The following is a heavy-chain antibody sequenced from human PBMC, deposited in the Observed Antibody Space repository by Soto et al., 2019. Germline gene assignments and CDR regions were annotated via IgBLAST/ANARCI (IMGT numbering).Heavy chain of an antibody. V-gene: IGHV5-10-1*01. CDR3: ARRAIVVVPAATRGPYYYGMDV. D-gene: IGHD2-2*01. J-gene: IGHJ6*02. CDR1: GYSFTSYW. CDR2: IDPSDSYT. Sequence: PGESLKISCQGPGYSFTSYWISWVRQMPGKGLEWMGRIDPSDSYTNYSPSFQGHVTISADKSISTAYLQWSSLKASDTAMYYCARRAIVVVPAATRGPYYYGMDVWGQGTTVTVSS.